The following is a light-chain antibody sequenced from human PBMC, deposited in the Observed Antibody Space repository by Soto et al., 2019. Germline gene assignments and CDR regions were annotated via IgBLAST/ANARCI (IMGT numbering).Light chain of an antibody. J-gene: IGKJ1*01. CDR2: DAS. V-gene: IGKV1-5*01. Sequence: DIQMTQSPSTLSASVGDSVTITCRASQSITIWLAWYQQKPGKAPNLLIYDASNLERGVPSRFSGSGSGTDFTLTISRLEPEDFAVYYCQQYRTFGQGTKVDIK. CDR1: QSITIW. CDR3: QQYRT.